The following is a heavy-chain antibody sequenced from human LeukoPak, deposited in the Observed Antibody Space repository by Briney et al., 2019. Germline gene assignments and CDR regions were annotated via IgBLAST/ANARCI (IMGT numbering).Heavy chain of an antibody. CDR2: ISVSGDTT. V-gene: IGHV3-23*01. J-gene: IGHJ4*02. D-gene: IGHD4-11*01. CDR3: AKDPTTGLRGYCDY. CDR1: GFTFSNFA. Sequence: GGSLRLSCAASGFTFSNFAVSWVRQAPGKRLKWVSAISVSGDTTFYADSVKGRFTISRDNSKNTLYLQMNSLRAEDTAVYYCAKDPTTGLRGYCDYWGRGTLVTVSP.